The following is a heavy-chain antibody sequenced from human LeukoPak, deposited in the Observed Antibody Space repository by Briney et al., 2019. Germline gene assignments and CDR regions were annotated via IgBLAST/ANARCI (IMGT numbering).Heavy chain of an antibody. J-gene: IGHJ4*02. D-gene: IGHD3-22*01. CDR3: ARGNPPITMDVVEVGPFDY. Sequence: SETLSLTCTVSGGSISSYYWSWIRQPPGKGLEWIGYIYDSGSTNYNPSLKSRVTISADTSKNQFSLRLSSVTATDTAVYYCARGNPPITMDVVEVGPFDYWGQGTLVTVSS. CDR1: GGSISSYY. CDR2: IYDSGST. V-gene: IGHV4-59*01.